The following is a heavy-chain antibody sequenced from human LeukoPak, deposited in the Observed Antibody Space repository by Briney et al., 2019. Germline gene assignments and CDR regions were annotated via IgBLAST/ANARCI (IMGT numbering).Heavy chain of an antibody. CDR3: AITPLGGEQQLVGD. V-gene: IGHV1-18*01. J-gene: IGHJ4*02. CDR2: ISAYNGNT. CDR1: GYTFTSYG. Sequence: GASVKVSCKASGYTFTSYGISWVRQAPGQGLEWMGWISAYNGNTNYAQKLQGRVTMTTDTSTSTAYMELRSLRSDDTAVYYRAITPLGGEQQLVGDWGLGTLVTVSS. D-gene: IGHD6-13*01.